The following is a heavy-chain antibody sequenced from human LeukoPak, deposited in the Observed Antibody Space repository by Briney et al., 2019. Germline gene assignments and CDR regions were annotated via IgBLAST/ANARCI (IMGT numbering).Heavy chain of an antibody. Sequence: PSETLSLTCTVSGGSISNYYWSWIRQPPGKGLEWIGYIYYSGSTNYNPSLKSRVTISVDTSKNQFSLKLSSVTAADTAVYYCARHGYPDWGQGTLVTVSS. CDR1: GGSISNYY. V-gene: IGHV4-59*08. D-gene: IGHD1-1*01. CDR2: IYYSGST. CDR3: ARHGYPD. J-gene: IGHJ4*02.